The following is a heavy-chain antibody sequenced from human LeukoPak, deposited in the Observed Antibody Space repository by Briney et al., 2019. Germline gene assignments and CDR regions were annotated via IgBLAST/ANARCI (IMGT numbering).Heavy chain of an antibody. CDR1: GYTFIGYY. V-gene: IGHV1-2*02. D-gene: IGHD5/OR15-5a*01. J-gene: IGHJ4*02. CDR3: ARLVGLSTTASY. CDR2: INPTSGGT. Sequence: ASVKVSSKASGYTFIGYYLHWVRQAPGQGLEWMGWINPTSGGTNYSQKFQDRVTITRDTSINTAYMELSRLTSVDTAVYYCARLVGLSTTASYWGQGTLVIVSS.